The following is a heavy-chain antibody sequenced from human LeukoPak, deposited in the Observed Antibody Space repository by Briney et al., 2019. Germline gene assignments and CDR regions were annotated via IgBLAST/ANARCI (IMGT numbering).Heavy chain of an antibody. CDR3: ARDRCYYYDSSGYLDY. V-gene: IGHV1-18*01. Sequence: ASVKVSCKASGYTFTSYGISWVRQAPGQGLEWMGWISAYNGNTNYAQKLQGRVTMTTDTSTSTAYMELRSLRSDDTAVYYCARDRCYYYDSSGYLDYWGQGTLVTVSS. J-gene: IGHJ4*02. CDR2: ISAYNGNT. D-gene: IGHD3-22*01. CDR1: GYTFTSYG.